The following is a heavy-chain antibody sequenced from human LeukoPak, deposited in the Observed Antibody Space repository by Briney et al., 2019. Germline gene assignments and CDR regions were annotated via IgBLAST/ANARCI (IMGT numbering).Heavy chain of an antibody. V-gene: IGHV1-2*02. CDR3: ARVQLLHDSFDI. D-gene: IGHD1-1*01. Sequence: ASVKVSCKDCGYTFTGYYMHWVRQAPGQGLEWMGWINPHSGSTNYAQKFQGRVTMTRDTSISTAYMELTRLTSDDTAVYYCARVQLLHDSFDIWGQGTMVTVSS. J-gene: IGHJ3*02. CDR1: GYTFTGYY. CDR2: INPHSGST.